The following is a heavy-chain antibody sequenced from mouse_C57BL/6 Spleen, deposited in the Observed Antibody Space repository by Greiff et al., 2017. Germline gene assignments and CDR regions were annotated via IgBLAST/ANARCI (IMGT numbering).Heavy chain of an antibody. V-gene: IGHV1-64*01. CDR1: GYTFTSYW. CDR3: ARDDHEAMDY. Sequence: VQLQQSGAELVKPGASVKLSCKASGYTFTSYWMHWVKQRPGQGLEWIGMIHPNSGSTNYNEKFKSKATLTVDKSSSTAYMQLSSLTSEDSAVYYCARDDHEAMDYWGQGTSVTVSS. CDR2: IHPNSGST. J-gene: IGHJ4*01.